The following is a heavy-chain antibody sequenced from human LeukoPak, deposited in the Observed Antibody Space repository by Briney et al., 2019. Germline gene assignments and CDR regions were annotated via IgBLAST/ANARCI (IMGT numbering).Heavy chain of an antibody. J-gene: IGHJ4*02. V-gene: IGHV3-30*18. CDR3: AKTSVATIWGYFDY. Sequence: PGRSLRLSCAASGFTFSSYGMQWVRQAPGKGLEWVALISYDGSNEYYADSVKGRFTISRDNSRNTLYLQMNSLRAEDTAVYYCAKTSVATIWGYFDYWGRGTLVTVSS. CDR2: ISYDGSNE. CDR1: GFTFSSYG. D-gene: IGHD5-12*01.